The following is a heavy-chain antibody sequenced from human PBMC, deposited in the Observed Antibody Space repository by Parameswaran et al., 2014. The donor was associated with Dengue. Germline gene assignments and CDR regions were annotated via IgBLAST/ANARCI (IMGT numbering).Heavy chain of an antibody. CDR2: ISAYNGNT. D-gene: IGHD3-3*01. V-gene: IGHV1-18*01. J-gene: IGHJ6*02. Sequence: WVRQAPGQGLEWMGWISAYNGNTNYAQKLQGRVTMTTDTSTSTAYMELRSLRSDDTAVYYCARGTSYDFWSGYLYYYGMDVWGQGTTVTVSS. CDR3: ARGTSYDFWSGYLYYYGMDV.